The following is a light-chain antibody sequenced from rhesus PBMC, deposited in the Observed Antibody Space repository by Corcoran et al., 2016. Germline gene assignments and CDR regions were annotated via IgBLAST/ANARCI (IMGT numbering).Light chain of an antibody. CDR3: ISYAGGGSFV. CDR1: SSEIGYYSS. V-gene: IGLV2-19*02. CDR2: DGS. J-gene: IGLJ1*01. Sequence: QAAPAQSPSVSGSPGQSGTVSCAGTSSEIGYYSSVSWYQQHPGRAPQLIIYDGSLRPSGVSDRFSGSTSGNTASLTISGLQTEDEADYYCISYAGGGSFVFGSGTRLTVL.